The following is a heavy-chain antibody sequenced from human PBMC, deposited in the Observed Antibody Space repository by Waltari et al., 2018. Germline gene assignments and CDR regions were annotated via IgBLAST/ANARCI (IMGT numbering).Heavy chain of an antibody. J-gene: IGHJ4*02. Sequence: EVQLVESGGGLVKPGGSLRLSCAASGFNFSDFTMNWVRQAPGKGLEWSSSISRRSTYIYYIDSVKGRFTISRDNAKNSLSLQMDSLRADDTAVYYCAPLTGKGFYWGLGTLVSVSS. CDR1: GFNFSDFT. V-gene: IGHV3-21*02. D-gene: IGHD7-27*01. CDR2: ISRRSTYI. CDR3: APLTGKGFY.